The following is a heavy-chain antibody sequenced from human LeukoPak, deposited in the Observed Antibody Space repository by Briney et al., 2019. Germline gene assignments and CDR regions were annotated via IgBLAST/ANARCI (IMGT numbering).Heavy chain of an antibody. CDR1: GFTFSSYE. V-gene: IGHV3-23*01. J-gene: IGHJ3*02. CDR3: AKDLISSGYFASPDAFDI. CDR2: ISGSGGST. Sequence: GGSLRLSCAASGFTFSSYEMNWVRQAPGKGLEWVSAISGSGGSTYYADSVKGRFAISRDNSKNTLYLQMNSLRAEDTAVYYCAKDLISSGYFASPDAFDIWGQGTMVTVSS. D-gene: IGHD3-22*01.